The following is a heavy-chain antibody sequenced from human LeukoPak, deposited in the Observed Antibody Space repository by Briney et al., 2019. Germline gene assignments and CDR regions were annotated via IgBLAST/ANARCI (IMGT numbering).Heavy chain of an antibody. CDR2: IYYTGST. CDR1: GGSISSNTHY. Sequence: SETLSLTCTVSGGSISSNTHYWVWVRQPPGKGLEWIGSIYYTGSTYFSPSLKSRVAISVDTSKSQFSLKLSSVTAADTAVYFCARNFRTDIRIDYWGQGTLVTVSP. V-gene: IGHV4-39*01. D-gene: IGHD3/OR15-3a*01. J-gene: IGHJ4*02. CDR3: ARNFRTDIRIDY.